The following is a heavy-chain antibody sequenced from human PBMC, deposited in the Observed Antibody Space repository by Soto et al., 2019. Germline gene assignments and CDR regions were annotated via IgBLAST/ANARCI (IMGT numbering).Heavy chain of an antibody. D-gene: IGHD6-13*01. CDR2: ISGSGGST. V-gene: IGHV3-23*01. CDR3: AKVRGSSWYGGGYFDY. J-gene: IGHJ4*02. CDR1: GFTFSTYA. Sequence: EVQLLESGGGLVQPGGSLRLSFAASGFTFSTYAMSWVRQAPGKGLEWVSAISGSGGSTYYADSVKGRFTISRDNSKNTLYLQMNSLRAEDTAVYYCAKVRGSSWYGGGYFDYWGQGTLVTVSS.